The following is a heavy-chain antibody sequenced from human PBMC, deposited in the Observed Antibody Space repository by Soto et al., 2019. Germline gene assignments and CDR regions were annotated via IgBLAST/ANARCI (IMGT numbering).Heavy chain of an antibody. CDR2: ITGSSASK. V-gene: IGHV3-48*01. Sequence: EVQLVESGGGLVQPGGSLRLSCVASGFTFSGYSINWVRQAPGKGLEWVSHITGSSASKYYADSVKGRFTISRDNAKNSLYLQMNSLRVEDTAVYYCVRGLDYWGQGTLVTVSS. CDR1: GFTFSGYS. CDR3: VRGLDY. J-gene: IGHJ4*02.